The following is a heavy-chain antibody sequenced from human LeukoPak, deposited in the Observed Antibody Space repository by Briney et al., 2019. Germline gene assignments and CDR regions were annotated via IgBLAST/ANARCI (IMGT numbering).Heavy chain of an antibody. J-gene: IGHJ1*01. V-gene: IGHV3-21*01. CDR1: GFTFSSYS. Sequence: PGGSLRLSCAASGFTFSSYSMNWVRQAPGKGLEWVSSISSSSSYIYYADSAKGRFTISRDNAKNSLYLQMNSLRAEDTAVYYCARDTYYYDSSGYSEYFQHWGQGTLVTVSS. D-gene: IGHD3-22*01. CDR3: ARDTYYYDSSGYSEYFQH. CDR2: ISSSSSYI.